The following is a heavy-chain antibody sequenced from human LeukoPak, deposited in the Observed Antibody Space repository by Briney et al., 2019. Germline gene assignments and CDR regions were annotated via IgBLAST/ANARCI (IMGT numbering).Heavy chain of an antibody. V-gene: IGHV3-23*01. J-gene: IGHJ4*02. CDR1: GFTFSTYA. Sequence: TGGSLRLSCAASGFTFSTYAMSWVRQAPGKGLEWVSHFGGSGGTIYYADSVRGRFTISRDNSKNTLYLQMNSLRAEDTAVYYCAKSDCGGDCPLLDYWGQGTLVTVSS. CDR2: FGGSGGTI. CDR3: AKSDCGGDCPLLDY. D-gene: IGHD2-21*02.